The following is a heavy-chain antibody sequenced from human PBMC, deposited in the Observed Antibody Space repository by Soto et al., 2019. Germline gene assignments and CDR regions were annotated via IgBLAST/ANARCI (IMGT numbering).Heavy chain of an antibody. CDR2: IYDGVTT. V-gene: IGHV4-59*08. CDR3: AINADV. J-gene: IGHJ6*02. CDR1: GGSISGHF. Sequence: PSETLSLTCTVSGGSISGHFWSWIRQPPGKRLEWIGNIYDGVTTNYNPSLKSRVTLSVDTSKRQFSLKLSSVTAADTAVYYCAINADVWGQGTTVTVSS.